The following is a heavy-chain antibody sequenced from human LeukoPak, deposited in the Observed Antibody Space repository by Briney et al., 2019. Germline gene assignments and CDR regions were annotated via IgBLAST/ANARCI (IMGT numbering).Heavy chain of an antibody. V-gene: IGHV3-74*01. Sequence: GGSLRLSCAASGFTFSISCMHWVRQAPGKGPMWVSRICPDGPVTNYADSVKARFSISRDNARNTVYLQMNSLRAEDTAIYYCVRDFRSADYWGQGTLVTVSS. J-gene: IGHJ4*02. CDR1: GFTFSISC. CDR2: ICPDGPVT. CDR3: VRDFRSADY.